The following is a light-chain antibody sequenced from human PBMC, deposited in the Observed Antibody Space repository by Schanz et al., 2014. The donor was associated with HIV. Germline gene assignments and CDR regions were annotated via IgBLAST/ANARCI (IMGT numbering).Light chain of an antibody. CDR2: GAS. J-gene: IGKJ3*01. CDR1: QTVSSN. V-gene: IGKV3D-15*01. CDR3: HHYGGS. Sequence: EIVMTQSPATLSVSPGERATLSCRASQTVSSNLAWYQQKPGQAPRLFIYGASTRATGIPDRFSGSGSGADFTLTISGLEPEDFAVYYCHHYGGSFGPGTTVDYK.